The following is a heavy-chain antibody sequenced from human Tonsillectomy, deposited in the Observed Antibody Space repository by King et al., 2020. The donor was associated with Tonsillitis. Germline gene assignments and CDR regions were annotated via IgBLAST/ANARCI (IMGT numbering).Heavy chain of an antibody. CDR2: ISGHNGNT. V-gene: IGHV1-18*01. CDR1: GYTFNNYG. Sequence: VQLVESGAEVKKPGASVKVSCKASGYTFNNYGVSWVRQAPGQGLEWMGWISGHNGNTNYAQKFQGRVTMTTDTSTSTAYMELRSLRSADTAVYYCGGDRYCSSTTCLVYYYYGMDVWGQGTTVTVSS. CDR3: GGDRYCSSTTCLVYYYYGMDV. D-gene: IGHD2-2*01. J-gene: IGHJ6*02.